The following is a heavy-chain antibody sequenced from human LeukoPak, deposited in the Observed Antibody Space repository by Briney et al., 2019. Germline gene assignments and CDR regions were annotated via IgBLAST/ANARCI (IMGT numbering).Heavy chain of an antibody. CDR3: AKDLIAAPRGPNSFDY. J-gene: IGHJ4*02. CDR1: GFTFSSYG. Sequence: PGGSLRLSCAAPGFTFSSYGMHWVRQAPGKGLEWVAFIRYDGSNKYYADSVKGRFTISRDNSKNTLYLQMNSLRAEDTAVYYCAKDLIAAPRGPNSFDYWGQGTLVTVSS. CDR2: IRYDGSNK. V-gene: IGHV3-30*02. D-gene: IGHD6-13*01.